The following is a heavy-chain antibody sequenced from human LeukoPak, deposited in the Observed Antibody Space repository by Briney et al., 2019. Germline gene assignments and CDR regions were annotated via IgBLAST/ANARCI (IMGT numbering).Heavy chain of an antibody. D-gene: IGHD1-26*01. CDR1: GFTFDDYA. CDR2: ISWNSGSI. J-gene: IGHJ6*03. CDR3: AKAVGATYNYMDV. V-gene: IGHV3-9*01. Sequence: PGGSLRLSCAASGFTFDDYAMHWVRQAPGKGLEWVSGISWNSGSIGYADSVKGRFTISRDNAKSSLYLQMNSLRTEDTAFYYCAKAVGATYNYMDVWGNGTTVTVSS.